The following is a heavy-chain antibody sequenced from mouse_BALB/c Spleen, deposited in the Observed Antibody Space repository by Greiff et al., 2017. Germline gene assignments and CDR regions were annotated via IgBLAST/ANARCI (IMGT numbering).Heavy chain of an antibody. J-gene: IGHJ4*01. Sequence: QVQLQQSGAELAKPGASVKMSCKASGYTFTSYWMHWVKQRPGQGLEWIGYINPSTGYTEYNQKFKDKATLTADKSSSTAYMQLSSLTSEDSAVYYCERDYYYGSSYVAMDYWGQGTSVTVSS. CDR3: ERDYYYGSSYVAMDY. CDR1: GYTFTSYW. D-gene: IGHD1-1*01. V-gene: IGHV1-7*01. CDR2: INPSTGYT.